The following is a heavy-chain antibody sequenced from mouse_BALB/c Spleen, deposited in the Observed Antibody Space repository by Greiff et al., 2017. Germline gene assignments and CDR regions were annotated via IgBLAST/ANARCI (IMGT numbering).Heavy chain of an antibody. CDR1: GYTFTSYY. CDR3: PRWTTEAWFAY. J-gene: IGHJ3*01. Sequence: VQLQQPGADLVKPGASVTLSCKASGYTFTSYYMYWVKQRPGQGLEWIGGINPSNGGTNFNEKFKSKATLTVDKSSSTAYMQLSSLTAEDSAVYYGPRWTTEAWFAYWGQGTLVTVSA. V-gene: IGHV1S81*02. CDR2: INPSNGGT. D-gene: IGHD1-1*01.